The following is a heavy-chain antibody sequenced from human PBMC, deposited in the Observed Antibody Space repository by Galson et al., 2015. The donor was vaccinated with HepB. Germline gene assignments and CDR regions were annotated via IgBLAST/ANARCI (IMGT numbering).Heavy chain of an antibody. CDR1: ECTCGSYC. Sequence: CLSLAGAASECTCGSYCMHWVRQVSGKGLVWVSRINSDGSYITYADSVKGRFTISRDNAKNTLYLQMNSPRAEDTALYYCARTRGAAAGIFDNWGQGSLVTVSS. J-gene: IGHJ4*02. CDR3: ARTRGAAAGIFDN. V-gene: IGHV3-74*01. CDR2: INSDGSYI. D-gene: IGHD6-13*01.